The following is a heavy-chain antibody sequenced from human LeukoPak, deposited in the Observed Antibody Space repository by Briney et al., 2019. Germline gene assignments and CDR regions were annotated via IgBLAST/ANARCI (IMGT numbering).Heavy chain of an antibody. D-gene: IGHD6-13*01. CDR3: ARDHSKHNNYYYYMDV. CDR1: GYTFTGYY. J-gene: IGHJ6*03. Sequence: ASVKVSCKASGYTFTGYYMHWVRQAPGQGLEWMGWINPNSGGTNYAQKFQGRVTMTRDTSISTAYMELSRLRSDDTAVYYCARDHSKHNNYYYYMDVWGKGTTVTVSS. CDR2: INPNSGGT. V-gene: IGHV1-2*02.